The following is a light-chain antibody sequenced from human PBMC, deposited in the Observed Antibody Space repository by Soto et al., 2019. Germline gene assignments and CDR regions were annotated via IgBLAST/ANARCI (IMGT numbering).Light chain of an antibody. CDR3: IQHNSFTRT. CDR2: DAS. V-gene: IGKV3D-15*01. CDR1: QSVSSY. Sequence: EIVRTQSPATLSVSPGDRATLSGRASQSVSSYLAWYQQKPGQAPRLLIYDASNRATGIPARFSGSRSGTEFTLNISSLQTEEVATYYCIQHNSFTRTFGGGTKVDIK. J-gene: IGKJ4*01.